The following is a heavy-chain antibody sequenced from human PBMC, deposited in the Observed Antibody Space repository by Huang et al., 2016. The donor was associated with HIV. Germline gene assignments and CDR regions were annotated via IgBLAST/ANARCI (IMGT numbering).Heavy chain of an antibody. Sequence: QVRLQESGPGLVKPSETLSLSCTVSGDSVSSHYWGWIRHPPGKGLEWIGTVYDRRHHKYHPGLQRLITISVEKSKNGFSPNITSVSAADTAMYFCVRDQGRLAVGGIDNWFDPWGQGALVTVSS. CDR2: VYDRRHH. J-gene: IGHJ5*02. V-gene: IGHV4-59*02. CDR3: VRDQGRLAVGGIDNWFDP. D-gene: IGHD6-19*01. CDR1: GDSVSSHY.